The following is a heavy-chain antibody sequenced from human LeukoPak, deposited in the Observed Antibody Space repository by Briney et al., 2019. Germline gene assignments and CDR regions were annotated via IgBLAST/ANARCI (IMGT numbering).Heavy chain of an antibody. D-gene: IGHD3-3*01. CDR1: GYTFTGYY. Sequence: GASVKVSCKASGYTFTGYYMHWVRQAPGQGLEWMGWINPNSGGTNYAQKFQGRVTMTRDTSISTAYMELSRLRSDDTAVYYCARTVRYDFWSGYHLSYWGQGTLVIVSS. CDR3: ARTVRYDFWSGYHLSY. CDR2: INPNSGGT. J-gene: IGHJ4*02. V-gene: IGHV1-2*02.